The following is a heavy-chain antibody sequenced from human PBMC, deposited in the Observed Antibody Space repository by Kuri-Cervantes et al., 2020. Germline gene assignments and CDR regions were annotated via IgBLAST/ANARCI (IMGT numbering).Heavy chain of an antibody. D-gene: IGHD2/OR15-2a*01. CDR1: GYTFTSYD. CDR2: INPNSGGT. Sequence: ASVKVSCKASGYTFTSYDISWVRQATGQGLEWMGWINPNSGGTNYAQEFQGRVTMTRDTSISTAYMELSRLRSDDTAVYYCARDFAPLSYYYYGMDVWGQGTTVTVSS. J-gene: IGHJ6*02. V-gene: IGHV1-2*02. CDR3: ARDFAPLSYYYYGMDV.